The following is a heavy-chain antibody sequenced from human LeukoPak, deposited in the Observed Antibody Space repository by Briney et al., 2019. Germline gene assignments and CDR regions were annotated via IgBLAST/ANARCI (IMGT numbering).Heavy chain of an antibody. V-gene: IGHV4-61*02. D-gene: IGHD3-16*01. CDR1: GGSISSGSYY. CDR3: ARDRLGHPFDP. J-gene: IGHJ5*02. CDR2: IYTSGST. Sequence: SETLSLTCTVSGGSISSGSYYWSWIRQPAGKGLEWIGRIYTSGSTNYNPSLKSRVTISVDTSKNQFSLKLSSVTAADTAVYYCARDRLGHPFDPWGQGTLVTVSP.